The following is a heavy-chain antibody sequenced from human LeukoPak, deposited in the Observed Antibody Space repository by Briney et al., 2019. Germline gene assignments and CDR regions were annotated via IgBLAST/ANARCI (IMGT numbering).Heavy chain of an antibody. Sequence: GGSLRLSCAASGFTFDDYAMHWVRQAPGKGLEWVSGISWNSGSIGYADSVKGRFTISRDNAKNSLYLQMNSLRAEDTALYYCAKVLLGGELDYWGQGTLVTVSS. CDR1: GFTFDDYA. CDR2: ISWNSGSI. D-gene: IGHD3-16*01. V-gene: IGHV3-9*01. J-gene: IGHJ4*02. CDR3: AKVLLGGELDY.